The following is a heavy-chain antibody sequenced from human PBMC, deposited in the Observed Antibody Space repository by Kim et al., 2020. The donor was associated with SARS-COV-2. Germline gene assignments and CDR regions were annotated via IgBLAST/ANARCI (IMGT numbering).Heavy chain of an antibody. CDR3: AKGTNMDV. Sequence: EGSLRLSCAASGLTFKNYWMTWVRQAPGTGLEWVASIKYDGSAEFYVDSVRGRFTISRDNAKDSVYLQLSSLRAEDTAVYYCAKGTNMDVWGQGTTVTVSS. V-gene: IGHV3-7*03. CDR1: GLTFKNYW. CDR2: IKYDGSAE. J-gene: IGHJ6*02. D-gene: IGHD1-1*01.